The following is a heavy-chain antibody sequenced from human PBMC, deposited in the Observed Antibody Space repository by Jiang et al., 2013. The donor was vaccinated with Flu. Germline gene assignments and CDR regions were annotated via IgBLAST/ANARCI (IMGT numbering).Heavy chain of an antibody. Sequence: QTLSLTCAISGDIVSSTSGAWNWIRQSPSIGLEWLGRTFYRSKWQTSYAASVKGRITINPDTSKNQFSLHLTSVTPEDTALYYCTRTNNDYIDYWGQGTLVTVSS. V-gene: IGHV6-1*01. D-gene: IGHD3-16*01. J-gene: IGHJ4*02. CDR3: TRTNNDYIDY. CDR1: GDIVSSTSGA. CDR2: TFYRSKWQT.